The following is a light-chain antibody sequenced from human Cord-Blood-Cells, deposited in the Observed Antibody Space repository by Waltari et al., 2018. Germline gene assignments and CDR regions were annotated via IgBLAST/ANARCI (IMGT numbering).Light chain of an antibody. CDR3: MQGTHWWT. V-gene: IGKV2-30*02. J-gene: IGKJ1*01. CDR2: KVS. Sequence: DVVMTQSPLSLPVTLGQPASISCRSSQSLVHSDGNTYLNWCQQRPGQSPRRLIYKVSNRDSGVPDRFSGSGSGTDFTLKISRVEAEDVGVYYCMQGTHWWTFGQGTNVEIK. CDR1: QSLVHSDGNTY.